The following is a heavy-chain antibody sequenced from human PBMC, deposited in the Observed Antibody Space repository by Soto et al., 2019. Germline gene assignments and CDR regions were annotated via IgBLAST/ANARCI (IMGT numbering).Heavy chain of an antibody. J-gene: IGHJ4*02. CDR2: ISGSGGST. D-gene: IGHD6-13*01. CDR3: AKDPNVGSSSWYSVDY. CDR1: RFTFSSYA. Sequence: EVQLLESGGGLVQPGGSLRLSCAASRFTFSSYAMSWVRQAPGKGLEWVSAISGSGGSTYYADSVKGRFTISRDNSKNTLYLQMNSLRAEDTAVYYCAKDPNVGSSSWYSVDYWGQGTLVTVSS. V-gene: IGHV3-23*01.